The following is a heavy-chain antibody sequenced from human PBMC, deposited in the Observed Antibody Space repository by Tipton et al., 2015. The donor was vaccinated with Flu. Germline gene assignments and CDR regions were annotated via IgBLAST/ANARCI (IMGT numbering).Heavy chain of an antibody. D-gene: IGHD1-1*01. CDR1: GGSFSGHY. J-gene: IGHJ4*02. CDR2: INHSGST. Sequence: TLSLTCAVYGGSFSGHYWTWIRQPPGKGLEWIGEINHSGSTNYNPSLKSRVTISVGTSKNQFSLKVTSLTAADTAVYYCARGSDNANVYLDYWGRGTLVSVSS. V-gene: IGHV4-34*01. CDR3: ARGSDNANVYLDY.